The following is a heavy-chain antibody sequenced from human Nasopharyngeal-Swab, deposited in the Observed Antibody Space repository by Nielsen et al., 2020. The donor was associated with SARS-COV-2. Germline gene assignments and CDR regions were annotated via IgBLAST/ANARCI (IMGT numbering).Heavy chain of an antibody. D-gene: IGHD4-17*01. CDR1: GFILSAYT. CDR3: ARDGTTAHDYYYYMDV. J-gene: IGHJ6*03. V-gene: IGHV3-48*04. CDR2: ISYTSSTI. Sequence: GGSLRLSCVASGFILSAYTMNWVRQAPGKGLEWLSYISYTSSTIYYADSVKGRFTISRDNAKNSLYLQMNSLRAEDTAVYYCARDGTTAHDYYYYMDVWGKGTTVTVSS.